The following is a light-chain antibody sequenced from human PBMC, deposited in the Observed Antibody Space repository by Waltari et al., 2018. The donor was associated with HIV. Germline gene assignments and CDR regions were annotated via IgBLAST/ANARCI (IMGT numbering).Light chain of an antibody. CDR3: QAWVTSTVV. CDR2: QDN. J-gene: IGLJ2*01. CDR1: KLEDKY. V-gene: IGLV3-1*01. Sequence: SYELTQPPSVSVSPGQTASITCSGDKLEDKYTCWYQQKPGQSPVLVIFQDNKRPSGTPERFSASNSGNTATLTIGGTQAIDEADYYCQAWVTSTVVFGGGTKLTVL.